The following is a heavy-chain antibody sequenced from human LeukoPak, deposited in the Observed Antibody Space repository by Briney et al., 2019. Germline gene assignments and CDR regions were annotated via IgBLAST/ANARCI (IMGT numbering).Heavy chain of an antibody. J-gene: IGHJ6*02. Sequence: GGSLRLSCAASGFTFSSYEMNWVRQAPGKGLEWVSYISSSGSAIYYADSVKGRFTISRDNAENSLFLQMNSLRAEDTAAYYCARDYRCHLDVWGQGTTVTVSS. CDR2: ISSSGSAI. D-gene: IGHD3-16*02. V-gene: IGHV3-48*03. CDR3: ARDYRCHLDV. CDR1: GFTFSSYE.